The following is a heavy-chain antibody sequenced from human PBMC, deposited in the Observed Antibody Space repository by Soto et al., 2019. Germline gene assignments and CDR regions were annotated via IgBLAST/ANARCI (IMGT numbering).Heavy chain of an antibody. Sequence: SETLSLTCTVSGGSISSYYWSWIRQPPGKGLEWIGYIYYSGSTNYNPSLKSRVTISVDTPKNQFSLKLSSVTAADTAVYYCARGHVLLWFGESHFEHRFDYWGQGTLVTVSS. CDR3: ARGHVLLWFGESHFEHRFDY. J-gene: IGHJ4*02. V-gene: IGHV4-59*01. CDR2: IYYSGST. CDR1: GGSISSYY. D-gene: IGHD3-10*01.